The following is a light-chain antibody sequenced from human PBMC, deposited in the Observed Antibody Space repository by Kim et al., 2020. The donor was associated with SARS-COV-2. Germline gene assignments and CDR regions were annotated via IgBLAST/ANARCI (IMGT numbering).Light chain of an antibody. V-gene: IGKV1-13*02. CDR3: QQFSTYPST. CDR1: EFVGSA. J-gene: IGKJ4*01. Sequence: IQLTQSTSSLSASVGDRVTITCRASEFVGSALAWYQQKPGKSPELLIYDATFLKDGVPSRFSGSGSGTDFTLTISGLQPGDFATYYCQQFSTYPSTFGGGTKVDIK. CDR2: DAT.